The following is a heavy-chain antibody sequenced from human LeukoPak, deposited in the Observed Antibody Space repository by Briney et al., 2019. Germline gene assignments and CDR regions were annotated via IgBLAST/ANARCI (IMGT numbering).Heavy chain of an antibody. D-gene: IGHD3-10*01. J-gene: IGHJ5*02. CDR2: IYYSGST. CDR1: GGSISSGGYS. CDR3: ARVRAMVRGGGNWFDP. V-gene: IGHV4-30-2*01. Sequence: SQTLSLTCAVSGGSISSGGYSWSWIRQPPGKGLEWIGYIYYSGSTYYNPSLKSRVTISVDRSKNQFSLKLSSVTAADTAGYYCARVRAMVRGGGNWFDPWGQGTLVTVSS.